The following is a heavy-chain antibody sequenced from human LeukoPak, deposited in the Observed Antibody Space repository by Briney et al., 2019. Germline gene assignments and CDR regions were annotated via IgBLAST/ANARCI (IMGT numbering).Heavy chain of an antibody. Sequence: PSETLSLTCAVYGDSFSGYYWSWIRQTPGKGMEWIGEISHSGNTNYNPSLKSRVTMSVDTSKNQFSLKLSSVTAADTAVYYCARAPMGRYSSGWYVDYWGQGTLVTVSS. CDR2: ISHSGNT. J-gene: IGHJ4*02. CDR1: GDSFSGYY. CDR3: ARAPMGRYSSGWYVDY. D-gene: IGHD6-19*01. V-gene: IGHV4-34*01.